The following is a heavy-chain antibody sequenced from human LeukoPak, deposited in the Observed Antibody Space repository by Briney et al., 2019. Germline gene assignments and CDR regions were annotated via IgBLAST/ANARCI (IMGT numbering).Heavy chain of an antibody. Sequence: GASLRLSCAASAFTFSNYAMSWVPQAPGEGLGWVSAIVGSGGSTYYADSVKVRFSISRDNYKNTLFLQMNSRRVEDTALYYCSKWGDYDVLAGYYDSDFWGQGTLVTVSS. CDR3: SKWGDYDVLAGYYDSDF. D-gene: IGHD3-9*01. V-gene: IGHV3-23*01. CDR2: IVGSGGST. CDR1: AFTFSNYA. J-gene: IGHJ4*02.